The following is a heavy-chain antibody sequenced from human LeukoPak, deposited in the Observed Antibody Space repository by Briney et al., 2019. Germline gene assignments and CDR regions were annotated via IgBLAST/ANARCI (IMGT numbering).Heavy chain of an antibody. CDR2: IIPIFGTS. V-gene: IGHV1-69*13. Sequence: ASVKVSCKASGGTFSTYAISWVRQAPGQGLEWMGGIIPIFGTSNYAQNFQGRVTITADESTSTAYMELSSLRSEDTAVHYCARDDGRYFDRLGHDAFDIWGQGTLVTVSS. CDR1: GGTFSTYA. J-gene: IGHJ3*02. D-gene: IGHD3-9*01. CDR3: ARDDGRYFDRLGHDAFDI.